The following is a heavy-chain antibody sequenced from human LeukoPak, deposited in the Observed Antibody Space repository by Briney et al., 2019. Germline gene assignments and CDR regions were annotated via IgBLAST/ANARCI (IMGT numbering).Heavy chain of an antibody. CDR2: ISYDGSNK. V-gene: IGHV3-30*03. Sequence: GGSLRLSCAASGFTFSSYGMHWVRQAPGKGLEWVAVISYDGSNKYYADPVKGRFTISRDNSKNTLYLQMNSLRAEDTAVYYCARSMAGSGWYPPSYYYYGMDVWGQGTTVTVSS. J-gene: IGHJ6*02. CDR3: ARSMAGSGWYPPSYYYYGMDV. D-gene: IGHD6-19*01. CDR1: GFTFSSYG.